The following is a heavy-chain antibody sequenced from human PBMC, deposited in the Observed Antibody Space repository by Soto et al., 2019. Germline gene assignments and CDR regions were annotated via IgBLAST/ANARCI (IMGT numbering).Heavy chain of an antibody. CDR2: ISGSGEST. CDR1: GFTFGMYS. J-gene: IGHJ4*02. D-gene: IGHD1-1*01. V-gene: IGHV3-23*01. CDR3: AKSLGDRWNTYYFDY. Sequence: EVQVLESGGDLVQPGGSLRLSCAASGFTFGMYSMSWVRQALGKGLEWVSGISGSGESTYYADSVKGRFTISRDNSKNTLYLQMYSPRAEDTAVYYCAKSLGDRWNTYYFDYWGQGTLVTVSS.